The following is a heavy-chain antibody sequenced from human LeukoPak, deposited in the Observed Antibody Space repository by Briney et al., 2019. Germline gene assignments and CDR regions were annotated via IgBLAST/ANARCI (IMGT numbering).Heavy chain of an antibody. J-gene: IGHJ6*02. D-gene: IGHD3-10*01. Sequence: GESLKISCKGSGYSFTSYWIGWVRQMPGKGLEWMGIIYPGDSDTRYSPSFQGQVTISADKSISTAYLQWSSLKASDTAMYYSAGQHYGSGSYNLYYYYYGMDVWGQGTTVTVSS. CDR1: GYSFTSYW. CDR3: AGQHYGSGSYNLYYYYYGMDV. CDR2: IYPGDSDT. V-gene: IGHV5-51*01.